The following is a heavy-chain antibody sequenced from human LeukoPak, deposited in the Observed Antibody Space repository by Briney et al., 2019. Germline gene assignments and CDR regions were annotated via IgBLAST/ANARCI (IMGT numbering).Heavy chain of an antibody. CDR1: GDSVSSNSAA. D-gene: IGHD3-22*01. Sequence: SQTLSLTCAISGDSVSSNSAAWNWIRQSPSRGLEWLGRTYYRSKWYNDYAVSVKSRITINPDTSKNQFSLQLNSVTPEDTAVYYCARGYHYDSSGYYYVNHAFDYWGQGTLVTVSS. CDR3: ARGYHYDSSGYYYVNHAFDY. J-gene: IGHJ4*02. CDR2: TYYRSKWYN. V-gene: IGHV6-1*01.